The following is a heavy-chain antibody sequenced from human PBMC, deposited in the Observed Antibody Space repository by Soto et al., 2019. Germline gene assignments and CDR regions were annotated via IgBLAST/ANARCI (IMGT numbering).Heavy chain of an antibody. D-gene: IGHD4-17*01. J-gene: IGHJ6*02. CDR2: ISSSSSTI. V-gene: IGHV3-48*02. CDR1: GFTFSSYS. Sequence: GGSLRLSCAASGFTFSSYSMNWVRQAPGKGLEWVSYISSSSSTIYYADSVKGRFTISRDNAKNLLYLQMNSLRDEDTAVYYCARVLGTVTTYYYYYGMDVWGQGITVTVSS. CDR3: ARVLGTVTTYYYYYGMDV.